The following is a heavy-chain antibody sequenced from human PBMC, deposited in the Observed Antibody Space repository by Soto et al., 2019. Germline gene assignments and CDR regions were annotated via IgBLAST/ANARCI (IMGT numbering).Heavy chain of an antibody. D-gene: IGHD4-17*01. V-gene: IGHV3-74*01. CDR2: IDTDGGGT. Sequence: EVQLVESGGGLVQPGGSLRVSCAASGFTFRSHRIHWVRQAPGKGLDWVSRIDTDGGGTSYADSVKGRFTISTDNAENTVYHQTNGLRVEETAVYYCATVFDVWGQGTLVTVSS. CDR1: GFTFRSHR. J-gene: IGHJ4*02. CDR3: ATVFDV.